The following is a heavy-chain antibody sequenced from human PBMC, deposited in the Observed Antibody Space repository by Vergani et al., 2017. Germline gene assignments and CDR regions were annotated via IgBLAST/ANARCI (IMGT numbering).Heavy chain of an antibody. Sequence: QVQLQQWGGGLLKPSETLSLTCVVNGGSFTSYHWTWIRQSPGEGLEWVGDIDHTGRPDYNPSLKSRLTMSVDKSRNQFPLTLNSATATDTAIYFCARVNTETNGHLYYYYYVDVWGQGTAVTVS. CDR1: GGSFTSYH. CDR3: ARVNTETNGHLYYYYYVDV. J-gene: IGHJ6*03. CDR2: IDHTGRP. V-gene: IGHV4-34*01. D-gene: IGHD4-11*01.